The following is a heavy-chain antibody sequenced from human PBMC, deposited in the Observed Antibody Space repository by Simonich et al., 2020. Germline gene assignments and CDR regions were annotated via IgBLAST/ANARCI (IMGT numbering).Heavy chain of an antibody. CDR2: SNPKSGGT. CDR3: ARGRLTGDKGAFDI. V-gene: IGHV1-2*02. Sequence: QVQLVQSGAEVKKPGASVKVSCKASGYTFTGYYMHWVRQAPGQGLEWRGWSNPKSGGTNDAQKFQGRVTMTRETSISTAYMELSRLRSDDTAVYYCARGRLTGDKGAFDIWGQGTMVTVSS. D-gene: IGHD7-27*01. CDR1: GYTFTGYY. J-gene: IGHJ3*02.